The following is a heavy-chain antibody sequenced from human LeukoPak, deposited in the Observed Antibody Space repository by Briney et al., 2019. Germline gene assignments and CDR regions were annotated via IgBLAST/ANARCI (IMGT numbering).Heavy chain of an antibody. CDR3: ARDQCTSASCYSN. CDR1: GITVSRSH. Sequence: GGSLRLSCAASGITVSRSHMSWVRQAPGKGLEWVSVIYSGGETYYAESVKGRFTISRDNSKNALYLQMNSLRDEDTAVYYCARDQCTSASCYSNWGQGTLVTVSS. CDR2: IYSGGET. V-gene: IGHV3-66*02. J-gene: IGHJ1*01. D-gene: IGHD2-2*02.